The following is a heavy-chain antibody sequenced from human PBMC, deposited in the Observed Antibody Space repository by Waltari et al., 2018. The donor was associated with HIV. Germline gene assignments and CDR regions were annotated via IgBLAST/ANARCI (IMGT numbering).Heavy chain of an antibody. CDR1: GGSITSSSYS. Sequence: QLQLQESGPGLVTPSETLSLPCTVSGGSITSSSYSWGWLRQPPGKGLEWIGSIYYSGSTYYNPSLKSRVTISVDTSKNQFSLKLSSVTAADTAVYYCARVQTGVDTAMVNRYFDLWGRGTLVTVSS. CDR2: IYYSGST. J-gene: IGHJ2*01. CDR3: ARVQTGVDTAMVNRYFDL. V-gene: IGHV4-39*01. D-gene: IGHD5-18*01.